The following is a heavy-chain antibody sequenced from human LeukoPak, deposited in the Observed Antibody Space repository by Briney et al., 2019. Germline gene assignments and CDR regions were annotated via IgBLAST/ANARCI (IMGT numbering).Heavy chain of an antibody. D-gene: IGHD6-19*01. Sequence: GGSLRLSCAVSGFIVSRNDMTWVRQAPGKGLEWVSLLYSDGKTFYADSVRGRFTISRDNSKNTLNLQMNSLRADDTAVYYCARAVAGLYFDYWGQGTLVTVSS. J-gene: IGHJ4*02. CDR3: ARAVAGLYFDY. CDR1: GFIVSRND. CDR2: LYSDGKT. V-gene: IGHV3-53*01.